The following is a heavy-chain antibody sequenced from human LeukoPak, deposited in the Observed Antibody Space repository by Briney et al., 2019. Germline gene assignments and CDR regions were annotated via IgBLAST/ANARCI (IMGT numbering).Heavy chain of an antibody. CDR2: INHSGST. D-gene: IGHD5-12*01. J-gene: IGHJ4*02. V-gene: IGHV4-34*01. CDR1: GGSFSGYY. Sequence: SETLSLTCAVYGGSFSGYYWSWIRQPPGKGLEWIGEINHSGSTNYNPSLKSRVTISVDTSENQFSLKLSSVTAADTAVYYCARGLRGGYSGYGPKVHFDYWGQGTLVTVSS. CDR3: ARGLRGGYSGYGPKVHFDY.